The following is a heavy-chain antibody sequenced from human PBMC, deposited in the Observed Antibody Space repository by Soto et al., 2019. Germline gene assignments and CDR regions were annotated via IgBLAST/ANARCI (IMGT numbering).Heavy chain of an antibody. CDR3: AKDRGNPGANYYYGMDV. Sequence: GGSLRLSCAASGFTFSSYGMHWVRQAPGKGLEWVAVISYDGSNKYYADSVKGRFTISRDNSKNTLYLQMNSLRAEDTAVYYCAKDRGNPGANYYYGMDVWGQGTTVTVSS. D-gene: IGHD2-15*01. CDR2: ISYDGSNK. CDR1: GFTFSSYG. J-gene: IGHJ6*02. V-gene: IGHV3-30*18.